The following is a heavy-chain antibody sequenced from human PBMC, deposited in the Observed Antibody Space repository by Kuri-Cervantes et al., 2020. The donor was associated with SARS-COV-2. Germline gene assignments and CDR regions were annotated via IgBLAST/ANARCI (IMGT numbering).Heavy chain of an antibody. Sequence: CTVSGGSISSYYWGWIRQPPGKGLEWIGSIYYSGSTYYNPSLKSRVTISVDTSKNQFSLKLSSVTAADTAVYYCARQGGYSSSSLDYWGQGTLVTVSS. CDR1: GGSISSYY. CDR3: ARQGGYSSSSLDY. V-gene: IGHV4-39*01. J-gene: IGHJ4*02. CDR2: IYYSGST. D-gene: IGHD6-6*01.